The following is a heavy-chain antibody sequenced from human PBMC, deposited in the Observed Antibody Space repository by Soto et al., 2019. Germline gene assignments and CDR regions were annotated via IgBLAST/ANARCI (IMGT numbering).Heavy chain of an antibody. CDR1: GYTFTSYG. J-gene: IGHJ4*02. Sequence: QVQLVQSGAEVKKPGASVKVSCKASGYTFTSYGISWVRQAPGQGLEWMGWISAYNGNTNYAQKLQGRVTMTTDTANSTAYMELRIQGSGDTAVCYCAGELSPEVDWCGGSCHTGYWGQGTLVNGSS. CDR2: ISAYNGNT. CDR3: AGELSPEVDWCGGSCHTGY. D-gene: IGHD2-15*01. V-gene: IGHV1-18*01.